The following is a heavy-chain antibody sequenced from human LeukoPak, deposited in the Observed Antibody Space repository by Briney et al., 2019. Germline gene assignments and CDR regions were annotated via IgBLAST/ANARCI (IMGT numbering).Heavy chain of an antibody. CDR1: DFFISRCHSI. CDR3: MRHIYVTGSDPDILDY. Sequence: PSETLSLTCTVSDFFISRCHSIWPRIRQPPGKGLDYIGSIYYSGTTCYNPSLKSRVTISMDTYKNHSSLKAKSVTAADTAVCESMRHIYVTGSDPDILDYWGQGALVTVSS. D-gene: IGHD2-15*01. J-gene: IGHJ4*02. V-gene: IGHV4-39*01. CDR2: IYYSGTT.